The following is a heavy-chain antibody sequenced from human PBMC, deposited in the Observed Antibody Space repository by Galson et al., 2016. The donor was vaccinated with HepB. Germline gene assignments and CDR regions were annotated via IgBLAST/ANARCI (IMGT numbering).Heavy chain of an antibody. J-gene: IGHJ3*01. CDR1: GFSFSTYT. CDR3: SKAYSGGSPYRAFDF. Sequence: PRLSCAASGFSFSTYTMGWVRQAPGKGLEWVSTFDFHTGWTLYADSVKGLFTISRDTSKNTLYLQMNSLRVEDTAIYYCSKAYSGGSPYRAFDFRGQGTVVTVSP. D-gene: IGHD2-15*01. V-gene: IGHV3-23*01. CDR2: FDFHTGWT.